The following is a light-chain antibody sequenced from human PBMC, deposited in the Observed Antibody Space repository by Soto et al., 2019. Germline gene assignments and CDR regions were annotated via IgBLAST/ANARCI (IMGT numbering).Light chain of an antibody. CDR2: END. CDR1: TSNIGYNF. V-gene: IGLV1-51*02. J-gene: IGLJ2*01. CDR3: ATWDRSLSIAV. Sequence: QSVWTQPPSVSAAPGPRVTISCSGSTSNIGYNFVSWYQQFPGSAPKLLIFENDKRVSGTPDRFSGSKSGTSGTLAITGLPTGDEADYYCATWDRSLSIAVFGGGTKLTV.